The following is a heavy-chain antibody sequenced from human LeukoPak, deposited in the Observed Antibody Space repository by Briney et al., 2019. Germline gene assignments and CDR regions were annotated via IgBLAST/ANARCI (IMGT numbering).Heavy chain of an antibody. D-gene: IGHD3-3*01. CDR3: TRHVRGPGDDFWSGYLDY. J-gene: IGHJ4*02. CDR2: IRSKANSYAP. CDR1: GFTFSGSA. V-gene: IGHV3-73*01. Sequence: GGSLRLSCAASGFTFSGSAMHWVRQASGKGLEWVGRIRSKANSYAPAYAASVKGRSTISRDDSKNTAYLQMNSLKTEDTAVYYCTRHVRGPGDDFWSGYLDYWGQGILVTVSS.